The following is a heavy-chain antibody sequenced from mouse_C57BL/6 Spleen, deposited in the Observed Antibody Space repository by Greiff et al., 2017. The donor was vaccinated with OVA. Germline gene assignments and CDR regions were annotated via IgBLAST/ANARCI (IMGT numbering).Heavy chain of an antibody. V-gene: IGHV5-16*01. J-gene: IGHJ4*01. Sequence: EVQVVESEGGLVQPGSSMKLSCTASGFTFSDYYMAWVRQVPEKGLEWVANINYDGSSTYYLDSLKSRFIISRDNAKNILYLQMSSLKSEDTATYYCAREDGDAMDYWGQGTSVTVSS. CDR3: AREDGDAMDY. CDR2: INYDGSST. CDR1: GFTFSDYY.